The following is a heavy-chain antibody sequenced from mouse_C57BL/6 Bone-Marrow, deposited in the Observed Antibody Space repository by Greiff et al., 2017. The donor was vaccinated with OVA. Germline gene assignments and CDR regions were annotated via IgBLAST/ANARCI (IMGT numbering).Heavy chain of an antibody. CDR1: GFTFSDYG. J-gene: IGHJ2*01. CDR3: AGANWDYFDY. CDR2: ISSGSSTI. D-gene: IGHD4-1*01. Sequence: EVHLVESGGGLVKPGGSLKLSCAASGFTFSDYGMHWVRQAPEKGLEWVAYISSGSSTIYYEDTVKGRFTISRDNARNTLFLQMTSLRSEDTAMYYCAGANWDYFDYWGQGTTLTVSS. V-gene: IGHV5-17*01.